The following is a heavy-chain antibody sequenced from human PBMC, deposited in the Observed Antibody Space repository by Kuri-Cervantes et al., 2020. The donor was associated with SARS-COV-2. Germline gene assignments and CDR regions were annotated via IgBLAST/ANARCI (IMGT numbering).Heavy chain of an antibody. J-gene: IGHJ4*02. CDR1: GFTFSSYS. V-gene: IGHV3-48*01. CDR2: ISSSSSTI. Sequence: ETLSLTCAASGFTFSSYSMNWVRQAPGKGLEWVSYISSSSSTIYYADSVKGRFTISRDNAKNSLYLQMNSLRAEDTAVYYCARVEGLSLDYWGQGTLVTVSS. D-gene: IGHD3-3*01. CDR3: ARVEGLSLDY.